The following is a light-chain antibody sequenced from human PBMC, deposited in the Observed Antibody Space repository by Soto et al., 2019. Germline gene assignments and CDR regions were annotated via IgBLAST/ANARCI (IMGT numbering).Light chain of an antibody. Sequence: DIQMTQSPSSVSVSIGARVTISCRASQSIYKWLVWYQQKPGKAPKLLIYAASSLQSGVPSRFSVSGYGTDFTLTISSLQPEDFATYYCQQADSFPLSFGGGTKVEI. J-gene: IGKJ4*01. CDR1: QSIYKW. V-gene: IGKV1-12*01. CDR3: QQADSFPLS. CDR2: AAS.